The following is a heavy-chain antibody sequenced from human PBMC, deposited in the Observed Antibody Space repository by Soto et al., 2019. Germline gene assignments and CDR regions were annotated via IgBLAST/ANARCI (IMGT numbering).Heavy chain of an antibody. V-gene: IGHV5-51*01. D-gene: IGHD3-22*01. Sequence: GGSLKISCTGPGFSFIYYWIGWVRQGPGKGLEWMGIIYPGDSATTYSQPFQGQVTISADKSTRTAYLQWRSLKASDTAIYFCAGGDSSDYYSAGSADHWGRGTLVTVSS. CDR1: GFSFIYYW. CDR2: IYPGDSAT. J-gene: IGHJ4*01. CDR3: AGGDSSDYYSAGSADH.